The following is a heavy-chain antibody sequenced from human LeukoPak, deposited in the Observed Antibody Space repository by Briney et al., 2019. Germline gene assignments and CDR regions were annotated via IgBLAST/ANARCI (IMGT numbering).Heavy chain of an antibody. CDR1: GGTFSSYA. CDR3: ARGYYDSSGYYAH. J-gene: IGHJ4*02. D-gene: IGHD3-22*01. Sequence: ASVKVYCKASGGTFSSYAISWVRQAPGQGLEWMGGIIPIFGTANYAQKFQGRVTITADESTSTAYMELSSLRSEDTAVYYCARGYYDSSGYYAHWGQGTLVTVSS. V-gene: IGHV1-69*13. CDR2: IIPIFGTA.